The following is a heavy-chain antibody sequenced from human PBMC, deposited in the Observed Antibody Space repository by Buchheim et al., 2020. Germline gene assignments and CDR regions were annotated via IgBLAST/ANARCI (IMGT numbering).Heavy chain of an antibody. D-gene: IGHD3-22*01. V-gene: IGHV3-30*18. CDR1: GFTFSSYG. CDR3: AKDLNYYDRSGYSELLLH. CDR2: ISYDGSNK. Sequence: QVQLVESGGGVVQPGRSLRLSCAASGFTFSSYGMHWVRQAPGKGLEWVAVISYDGSNKYYADSVKGRFTISRDNSKNTLYLQMNSMRAEDTAVYYCAKDLNYYDRSGYSELLLHWGQGTL. J-gene: IGHJ1*01.